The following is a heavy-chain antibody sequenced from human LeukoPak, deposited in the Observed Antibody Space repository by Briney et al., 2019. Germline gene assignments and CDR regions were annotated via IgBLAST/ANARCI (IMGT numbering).Heavy chain of an antibody. CDR2: ISSFSGTI. D-gene: IGHD1-26*01. CDR1: GITFSSYS. V-gene: IGHV3-48*01. J-gene: IGHJ4*02. Sequence: GGSLRLSCVASGITFSSYSMNWVRQAPGKGLEWVSYISSFSGTINYADSVKGRFTISRDNSKNTLYLQMNSLRAEDTAVYYCAKAISTIVGAPYYFDYWGQGTLVTVSS. CDR3: AKAISTIVGAPYYFDY.